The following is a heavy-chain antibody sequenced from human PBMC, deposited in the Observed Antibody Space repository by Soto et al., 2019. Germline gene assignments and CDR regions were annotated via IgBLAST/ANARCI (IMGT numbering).Heavy chain of an antibody. CDR2: INHSGST. D-gene: IGHD6-19*01. V-gene: IGHV4-39*07. Sequence: PSETLSLTCTVSGGSISSSGYYWGWIRQPPGKGLEWIGEINHSGSTNYNPSLKSRVTISVDTSKNQFSLKLSSVTAADTAVYYCARGGFSSGWFRDDWGQGTLVTVSS. CDR3: ARGGFSSGWFRDD. J-gene: IGHJ4*02. CDR1: GGSISSSGYY.